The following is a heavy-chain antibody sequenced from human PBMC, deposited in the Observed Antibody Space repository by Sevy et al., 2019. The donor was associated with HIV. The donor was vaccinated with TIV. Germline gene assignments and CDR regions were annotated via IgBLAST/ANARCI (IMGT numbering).Heavy chain of an antibody. J-gene: IGHJ4*02. D-gene: IGHD5-12*01. CDR2: IWYDGSNK. V-gene: IGHV3-33*06. CDR3: AKDNFSRRRDGYNYLFDY. CDR1: GFTFSSYG. Sequence: GGSLRLSCAASGFTFSSYGMHWARQAPGKGLEWVAVIWYDGSNKYYADSVKGRFTISRDNSKNTLYLQMNSLRAEDTAVYYCAKDNFSRRRDGYNYLFDYWGQGTLVTVSS.